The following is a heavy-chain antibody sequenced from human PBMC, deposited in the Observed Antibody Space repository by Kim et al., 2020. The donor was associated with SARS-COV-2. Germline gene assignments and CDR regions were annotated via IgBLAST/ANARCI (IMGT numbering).Heavy chain of an antibody. Sequence: SETLSLTCTVSGGSISSGDYYWSWIRQPPGKGLEWIGYIYYSGSTYYNPSLKSRVTISVDTSKNQFSLKLSSVTAAYTAVYYCARDSSGYYYPNPKQFDYWGQGTLVTVSS. CDR2: IYYSGST. CDR3: ARDSSGYYYPNPKQFDY. D-gene: IGHD3-22*01. CDR1: GGSISSGDYY. V-gene: IGHV4-30-4*01. J-gene: IGHJ4*02.